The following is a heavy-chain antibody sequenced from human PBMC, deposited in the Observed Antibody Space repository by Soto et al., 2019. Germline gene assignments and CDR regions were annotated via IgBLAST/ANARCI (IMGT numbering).Heavy chain of an antibody. CDR1: GGSISSGGYY. Sequence: TLSLTCTVSGGSISSGGYYWSWIRQHPGKGLEWIGYIYYSGSTYYNPSLKSRVTISVDTSKNQFSLKLSSVTAADTAVYYCARDHGVATTPTSYYYYGMDVWGQGTTVTVSS. CDR3: ARDHGVATTPTSYYYYGMDV. V-gene: IGHV4-31*03. D-gene: IGHD5-12*01. CDR2: IYYSGST. J-gene: IGHJ6*02.